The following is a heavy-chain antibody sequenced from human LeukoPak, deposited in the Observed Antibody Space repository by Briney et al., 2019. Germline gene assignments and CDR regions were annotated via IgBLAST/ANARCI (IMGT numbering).Heavy chain of an antibody. D-gene: IGHD3-22*01. CDR3: ASHSDYYDSSGYYYYYGMDV. J-gene: IGHJ6*02. Sequence: PSETLSLTCTVSGGSISSYYWSWIRQPPGKGLEWIGYIYYSGSTNYNPSLKSRVTISVDRSKNQFSLKLSSVTAADTAVYYCASHSDYYDSSGYYYYYGMDVWGQGTTVTVSS. CDR1: GGSISSYY. CDR2: IYYSGST. V-gene: IGHV4-59*12.